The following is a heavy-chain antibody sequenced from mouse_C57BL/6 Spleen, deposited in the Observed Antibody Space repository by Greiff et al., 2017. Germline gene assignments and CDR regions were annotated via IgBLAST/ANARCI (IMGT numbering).Heavy chain of an antibody. D-gene: IGHD2-1*01. V-gene: IGHV1-64*01. CDR3: ARGGNGGGYDAMDY. Sequence: QVQLQQPGAELVKPGASVKLSCKASGYTFTSYWMHWVKQRPGQGLEWIGMIHPNSGSTNYNEKFKSKATLTVDKSSSTAYMQLSSLTSEDSAVYYCARGGNGGGYDAMDYWGQGTSVTVSS. CDR2: IHPNSGST. CDR1: GYTFTSYW. J-gene: IGHJ4*01.